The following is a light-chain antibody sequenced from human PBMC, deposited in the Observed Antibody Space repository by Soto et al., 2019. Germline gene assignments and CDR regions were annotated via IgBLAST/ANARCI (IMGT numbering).Light chain of an antibody. V-gene: IGKV1-39*01. CDR1: QSISSY. Sequence: DIQMTQSPSSLSASVGDRVTITCRASQSISSYLNWYQQKPGKAPKLLIYAASSSQSGVPSRFSGSGSGTDFTLTISSLQPEDFATFYCQQTYSIPWTFGQGTKVEIK. CDR2: AAS. J-gene: IGKJ1*01. CDR3: QQTYSIPWT.